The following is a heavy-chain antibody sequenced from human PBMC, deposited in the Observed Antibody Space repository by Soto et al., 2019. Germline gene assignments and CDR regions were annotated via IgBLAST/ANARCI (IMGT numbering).Heavy chain of an antibody. Sequence: ASVKVSCKASAYTFTRYVISWVRQAPGQGLEWMGWISAYNGNTNYAQKLQGRVTMTTDTSTSTAYMELRSLRSDDTAVYYCARDRYYYGSDGAFDIWGQGTMVTVSS. D-gene: IGHD3-10*01. V-gene: IGHV1-18*01. CDR2: ISAYNGNT. CDR3: ARDRYYYGSDGAFDI. J-gene: IGHJ3*02. CDR1: AYTFTRYV.